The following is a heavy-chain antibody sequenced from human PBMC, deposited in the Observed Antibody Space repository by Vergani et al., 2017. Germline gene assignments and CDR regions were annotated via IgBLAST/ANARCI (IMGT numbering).Heavy chain of an antibody. CDR1: FDSIRNLY. CDR3: ARDVRHYYYDSSGYYNYYYYMDV. J-gene: IGHJ6*03. CDR2: IHYSENT. Sequence: QVQLQESGPGLVKSSETLSLTCSVSFDSIRNLYCNWIRQPPGKGLEWIGSIHYSENTNYNPSLKTRVTISVDTSKNQFSLTLTSVTAADTAVYYYARDVRHYYYDSSGYYNYYYYMDVWGKGTTVTVSS. V-gene: IGHV4-59*11. D-gene: IGHD3-22*01.